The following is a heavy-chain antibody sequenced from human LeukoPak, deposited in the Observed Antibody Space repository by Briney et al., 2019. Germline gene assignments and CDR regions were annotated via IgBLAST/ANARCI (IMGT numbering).Heavy chain of an antibody. J-gene: IGHJ4*02. V-gene: IGHV1-2*02. Sequence: EASVKVSCKASGYTFTGYYMHWVRQAPGQGLEWMGWINPNTGGTNYAQKFQGRVTMTRDTSISTAYLELSRLRSDDTAVYYCAREVYGDSSFDYWGQGTLLTVSS. CDR1: GYTFTGYY. CDR2: INPNTGGT. CDR3: AREVYGDSSFDY. D-gene: IGHD4-17*01.